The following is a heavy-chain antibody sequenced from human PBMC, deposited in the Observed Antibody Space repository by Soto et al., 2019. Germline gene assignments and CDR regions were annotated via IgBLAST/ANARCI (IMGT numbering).Heavy chain of an antibody. CDR1: GYTFTSYG. V-gene: IGHV1-18*01. D-gene: IGHD4-17*01. CDR2: ISAYNGNT. J-gene: IGHJ3*02. Sequence: QVQLVQSGAEGKKPGASVKVSCKASGYTFTSYGISWVRQAPGQGLEWLGWISAYNGNTNYAQKLQGRVTMTTDACTSTAYMELRCLRSDDRAVYYCATIYCDYGGDAFDIWVQGTMVTVSS. CDR3: ATIYCDYGGDAFDI.